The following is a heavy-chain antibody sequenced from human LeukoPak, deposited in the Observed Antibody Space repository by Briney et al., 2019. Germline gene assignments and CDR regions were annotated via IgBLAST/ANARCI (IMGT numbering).Heavy chain of an antibody. CDR2: IYYSGTT. Sequence: SETLSLTCTVSGGSISSYYWSWIRQPPGEGLEWIGYIYYSGTTNYNPSLKSRVTISVETSKNQFSLKLSSVTAADTAVYYCARGVYIAAAQYGYWGQGTLVTVSS. V-gene: IGHV4-59*01. D-gene: IGHD6-13*01. CDR1: GGSISSYY. CDR3: ARGVYIAAAQYGY. J-gene: IGHJ4*02.